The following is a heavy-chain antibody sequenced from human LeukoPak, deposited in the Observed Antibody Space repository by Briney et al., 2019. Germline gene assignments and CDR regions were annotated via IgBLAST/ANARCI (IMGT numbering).Heavy chain of an antibody. D-gene: IGHD3-3*01. Sequence: PSETLSLTCAVYGGSFSGYYWSWIRQPPGKGLEWIGEINHSGSTNYNPSFKSRVTISVDTSKNQFSLKLSSVTAADTAVYYCARCIDFWSGYYHWFDPWGQGTLVTVSS. J-gene: IGHJ5*02. CDR1: GGSFSGYY. V-gene: IGHV4-34*01. CDR2: INHSGST. CDR3: ARCIDFWSGYYHWFDP.